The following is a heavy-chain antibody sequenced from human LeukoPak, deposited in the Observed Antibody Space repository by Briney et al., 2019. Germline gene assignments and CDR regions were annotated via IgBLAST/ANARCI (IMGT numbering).Heavy chain of an antibody. CDR2: IIPIFGTA. Sequence: SVKVSCKASGGTFSSYAISWVRQAPGQGLEWMGGIIPIFGTANYAQKFQGRVTITTDESTSTAYMELSSLRSEDTAVYYCATPRIAAAGLFDHWGQGTLVTVSS. CDR3: ATPRIAAAGLFDH. V-gene: IGHV1-69*05. CDR1: GGTFSSYA. D-gene: IGHD6-13*01. J-gene: IGHJ4*02.